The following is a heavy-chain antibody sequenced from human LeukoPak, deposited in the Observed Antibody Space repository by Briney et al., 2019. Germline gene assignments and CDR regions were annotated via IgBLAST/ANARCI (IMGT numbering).Heavy chain of an antibody. D-gene: IGHD6-6*01. CDR1: GFTVSSNY. CDR2: IYSGGST. J-gene: IGHJ3*02. CDR3: ARDVAARSAFDI. V-gene: IGHV3-53*01. Sequence: GGSLRLSCAASGFTVSSNYMSWVRQAPGKGLGWVSVIYSGGSTYYADSVKGRFTISRDNSKNTLYLQMNSLRAEDTAVYYCARDVAARSAFDIWGQGTMVTVSS.